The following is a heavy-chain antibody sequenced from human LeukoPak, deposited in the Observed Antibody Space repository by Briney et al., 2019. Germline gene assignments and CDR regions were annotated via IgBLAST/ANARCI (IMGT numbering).Heavy chain of an antibody. V-gene: IGHV3-30-3*01. Sequence: PGGSLRLSCAASGFTFSNYAMHWVRQAPGKGLEWVAVISYDANIKDYADSVKGRITISRDNSKNTLYLQMNSLRAEDTAVYYCASQQSFHYYYMDVWGKGTTVTVSS. CDR3: ASQQSFHYYYMDV. CDR1: GFTFSNYA. D-gene: IGHD2/OR15-2a*01. CDR2: ISYDANIK. J-gene: IGHJ6*03.